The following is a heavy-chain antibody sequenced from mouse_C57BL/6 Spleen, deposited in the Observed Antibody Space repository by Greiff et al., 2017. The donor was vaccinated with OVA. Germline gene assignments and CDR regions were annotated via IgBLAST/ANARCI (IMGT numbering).Heavy chain of an antibody. D-gene: IGHD2-5*01. CDR3: AKGAYYSNSYAMDY. Sequence: QVQLQQPGAELVRPGSSVKLSCKASGYTFISYWMHWVKQRPIQGLEWIGNIDPSDSETHYNQKFKVKATLTVDKSSSTAYMQLSSLTSEDSAVYYCAKGAYYSNSYAMDYWGQGTSVTVSS. CDR1: GYTFISYW. V-gene: IGHV1-52*01. J-gene: IGHJ4*01. CDR2: IDPSDSET.